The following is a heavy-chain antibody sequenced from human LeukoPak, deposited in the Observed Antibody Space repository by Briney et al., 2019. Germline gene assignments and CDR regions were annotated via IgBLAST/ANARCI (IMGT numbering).Heavy chain of an antibody. CDR1: GFTFSSYS. Sequence: GGSLRLSCAASGFTFSSYSMNWVRQAPGKGLEWVSYISSSSSTIYYADSVKGRFTISRDNAKNSLYLQMNSLRAEDTAVYYGAREGTYYDILTGYPSGLGVWGKGTTVTVSS. V-gene: IGHV3-48*04. D-gene: IGHD3-9*01. CDR3: AREGTYYDILTGYPSGLGV. CDR2: ISSSSSTI. J-gene: IGHJ6*04.